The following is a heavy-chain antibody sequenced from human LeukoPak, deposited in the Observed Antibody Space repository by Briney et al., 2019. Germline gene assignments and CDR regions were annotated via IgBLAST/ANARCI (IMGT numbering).Heavy chain of an antibody. CDR2: ISGSGGNT. CDR1: GFTFDDYG. V-gene: IGHV3-23*01. D-gene: IGHD3-22*01. Sequence: GGSLRLSCAASGFTFDDYGMSWVRQAPGKGLEWVSSISGSGGNTYYADSVKGRFTISRDNSKSTMYLQMNSLRAEDTAVYHCAKTNGYYDLWGQGTLVTVSS. J-gene: IGHJ4*02. CDR3: AKTNGYYDL.